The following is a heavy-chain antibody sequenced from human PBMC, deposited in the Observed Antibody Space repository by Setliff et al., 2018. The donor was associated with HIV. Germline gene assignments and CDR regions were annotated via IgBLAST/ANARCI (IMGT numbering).Heavy chain of an antibody. CDR1: GDSITNSMHY. Sequence: KPSETLSLTCTVSGDSITNSMHYWSWIRQPPGKGLEFIGSIHYNDGKTYYNAALRSRVTISADTSKNQFSLKLNSVTAADTAVYYCASRIYYYDSSRVLREGGFDPWGQGTLVTVSS. J-gene: IGHJ5*02. CDR2: IHYNDGKT. V-gene: IGHV4-39*01. CDR3: ASRIYYYDSSRVLREGGFDP. D-gene: IGHD3-22*01.